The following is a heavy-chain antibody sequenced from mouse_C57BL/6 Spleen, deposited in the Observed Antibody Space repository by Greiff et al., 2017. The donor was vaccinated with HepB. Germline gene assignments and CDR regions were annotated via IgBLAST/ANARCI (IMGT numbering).Heavy chain of an antibody. Sequence: QVQLQQPGAELVKPGASVKLSCKASGYTFTSYWMQWVKQRPGQGLEWIGEIDPSDSYTNYNQKFKGKATLTVDTSSSTAYMQLSSLTSEDSAVYYCARYIHYYGSSRYYFDYWGQGTTLTVSS. J-gene: IGHJ2*01. V-gene: IGHV1-50*01. CDR2: IDPSDSYT. CDR3: ARYIHYYGSSRYYFDY. CDR1: GYTFTSYW. D-gene: IGHD1-1*01.